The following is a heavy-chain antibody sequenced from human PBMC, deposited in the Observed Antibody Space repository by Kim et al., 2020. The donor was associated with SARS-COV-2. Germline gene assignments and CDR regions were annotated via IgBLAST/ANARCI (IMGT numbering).Heavy chain of an antibody. Sequence: TVYADSVKGRFTISRDNAKNTLYLQMNRLRAEDTAVYYCARDGYGYGMDVWGQGTTVTVSS. CDR2: T. D-gene: IGHD5-18*01. J-gene: IGHJ6*02. CDR3: ARDGYGYGMDV. V-gene: IGHV3-74*01.